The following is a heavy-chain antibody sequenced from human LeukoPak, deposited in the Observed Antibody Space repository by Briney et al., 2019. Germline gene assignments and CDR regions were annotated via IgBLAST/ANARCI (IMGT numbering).Heavy chain of an antibody. J-gene: IGHJ4*02. CDR3: ARGQKSALTYGSGTSAYYFDY. CDR1: GYTFTSYD. V-gene: IGHV1-8*01. CDR2: MNPHSGNT. D-gene: IGHD3-10*01. Sequence: ASVKVSCKTSGYTFTSYDISWVRQATGQGLEWMGWMNPHSGNTGYAQKFQGRVTMTRNTSISTAYMELSSLRSEDTAVYYCARGQKSALTYGSGTSAYYFDYWGQGNMVTVSS.